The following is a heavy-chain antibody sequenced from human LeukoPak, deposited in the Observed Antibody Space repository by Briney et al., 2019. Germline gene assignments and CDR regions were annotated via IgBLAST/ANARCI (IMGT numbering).Heavy chain of an antibody. CDR1: GGSISSGDYY. CDR3: ARFLYCSGGSCYDY. V-gene: IGHV4-30-4*08. Sequence: SETLSLTCTVSGGSISSGDYYWSWIRQPPGKGLEWIGYIYYSGSTYYNPSLKSRVTISVDTSKNQFSLKLSSVTAADTGVYYCARFLYCSGGSCYDYWGQGTLVTVSS. CDR2: IYYSGST. J-gene: IGHJ4*02. D-gene: IGHD2-15*01.